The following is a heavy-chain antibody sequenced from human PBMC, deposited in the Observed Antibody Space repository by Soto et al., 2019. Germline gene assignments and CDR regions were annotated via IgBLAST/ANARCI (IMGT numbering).Heavy chain of an antibody. D-gene: IGHD6-19*01. CDR3: ARDLGSGWYNWFDP. CDR1: GGSISSYY. J-gene: IGHJ5*02. Sequence: PSETLSLTCTVSGGSISSYYWSWIRQPPGKGLEWIGYIYYSGSTNYNPSLKSRVTISVDTSKNQFSLKLSSVTAADTAVYYCARDLGSGWYNWFDPWGQGTLVTVSS. V-gene: IGHV4-59*01. CDR2: IYYSGST.